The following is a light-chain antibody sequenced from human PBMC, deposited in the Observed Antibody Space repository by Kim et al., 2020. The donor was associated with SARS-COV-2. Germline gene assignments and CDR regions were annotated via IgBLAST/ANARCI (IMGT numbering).Light chain of an antibody. CDR1: SRDVGSYNL. CDR3: CSYAGSSTLVV. Sequence: QSMTITCTGASRDVGSYNLVTWYQQHPGKAPKLMIYEVSKRPSGVSNRFSGSKSGNTASLTISGLQAEDEADYYCCSYAGSSTLVVFGGGTQLTVL. J-gene: IGLJ2*01. CDR2: EVS. V-gene: IGLV2-23*02.